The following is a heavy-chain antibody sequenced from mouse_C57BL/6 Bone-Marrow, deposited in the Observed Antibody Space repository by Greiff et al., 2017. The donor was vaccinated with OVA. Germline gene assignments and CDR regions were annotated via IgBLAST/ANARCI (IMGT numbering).Heavy chain of an antibody. CDR3: ARGGAIYSWDY. CDR2: IYPGSGST. D-gene: IGHD3-1*01. J-gene: IGHJ4*01. V-gene: IGHV1-55*01. Sequence: QVQLKQPGAELVKPGASVKMSCKASGYTFTSYWITWVKQRPGQGLEWIGGIYPGSGSTNYNEKFKSKATLTVDTSSSTAYMQLSSLTSEDAAVYCCARGGAIYSWDYWGQGTSVTVSS. CDR1: GYTFTSYW.